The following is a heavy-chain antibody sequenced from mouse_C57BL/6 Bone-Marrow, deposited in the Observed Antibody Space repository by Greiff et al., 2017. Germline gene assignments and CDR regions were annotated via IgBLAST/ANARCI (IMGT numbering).Heavy chain of an antibody. CDR2: ISSGGDYI. Sequence: EVMLVESGEGLVKPGGSLKLSCAASGFTFSSYAMSWDRQTPEKRLEWVAYISSGGDYIYYADTVKGRFTISRDNARNTLYLQMSSLKSEDTAMYYCTRDPLSSYAMDYWGQGTSVTVSS. D-gene: IGHD1-1*01. CDR1: GFTFSSYA. J-gene: IGHJ4*01. CDR3: TRDPLSSYAMDY. V-gene: IGHV5-9-1*02.